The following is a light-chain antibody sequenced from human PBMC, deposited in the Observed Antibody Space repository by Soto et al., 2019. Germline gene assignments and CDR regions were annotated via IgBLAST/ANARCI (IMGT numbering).Light chain of an antibody. CDR1: QSVSSSY. V-gene: IGKV3-20*01. J-gene: IGKJ3*01. Sequence: EIVLTQSPGTLSLSPGERATLSCRASQSVSSSYLAWYQQKPGQAPRLLIYGASSRDTGIPDRFSGSGSGTDCTLTISRLEPEDVAVYYCQQYGSSFTFGPGTKVDIK. CDR2: GAS. CDR3: QQYGSSFT.